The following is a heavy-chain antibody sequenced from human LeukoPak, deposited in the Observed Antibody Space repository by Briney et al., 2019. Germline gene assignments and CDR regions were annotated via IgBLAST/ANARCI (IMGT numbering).Heavy chain of an antibody. CDR2: ISGSGGST. D-gene: IGHD1-1*01. J-gene: IGHJ4*02. CDR3: AKPYPTLTTSAVLDN. Sequence: GGSLRLSCAASGFTFSSYGMSWVRQAPGKGLEWVSAISGSGGSTYYADSVKGRFTISRDNSKNTVYLQINTLRTDDAAIYYCAKPYPTLTTSAVLDNWGQGTLVTVSS. V-gene: IGHV3-23*01. CDR1: GFTFSSYG.